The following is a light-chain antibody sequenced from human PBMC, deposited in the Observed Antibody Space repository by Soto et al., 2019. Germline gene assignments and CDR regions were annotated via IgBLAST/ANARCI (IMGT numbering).Light chain of an antibody. V-gene: IGKV4-1*01. CDR2: WAS. J-gene: IGKJ5*01. Sequence: DIVMTQSPDSLAVSLGERATFNCKSSQSVLYSSNNESYLSWYQHKPGQPPKLLIYWASTRESGVPDRFSGSGSGTDFTLTISSLQAEDVALYFCQQYYSPPITFGQGTRLEIK. CDR1: QSVLYSSNNESY. CDR3: QQYYSPPIT.